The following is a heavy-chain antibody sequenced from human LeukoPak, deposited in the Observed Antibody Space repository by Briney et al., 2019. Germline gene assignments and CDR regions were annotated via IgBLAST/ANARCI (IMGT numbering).Heavy chain of an antibody. D-gene: IGHD6-19*01. Sequence: HTGGSLRLSCAASGFSFSNFSMHWVRQAPGKELEWVAVTSYDGTNNYYADSVKGRFTISRDNAKNTLYLQMNSLRLEDTAMYYCARGSGQRFGNPFKGYSSDWYYFDYWGQGTLVTVSS. J-gene: IGHJ4*02. V-gene: IGHV3-30-3*01. CDR2: TSYDGTNN. CDR1: GFSFSNFS. CDR3: ARGSGQRFGNPFKGYSSDWYYFDY.